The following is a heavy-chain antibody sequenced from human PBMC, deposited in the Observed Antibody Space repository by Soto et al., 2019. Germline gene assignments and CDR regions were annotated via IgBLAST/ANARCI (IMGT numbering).Heavy chain of an antibody. CDR1: GSTFSRNG. D-gene: IGHD6-19*01. V-gene: IGHV3-33*01. CDR3: ARGRPAVAGKYYYYYGLDV. CDR2: IWYDGSEK. J-gene: IGHJ6*02. Sequence: QVHLVESGGGVVQPGRSLRLSCAASGSTFSRNGMHWVRQAPGKGLGWVAVIWYDGSEKYYADSVKGRFTISRDNSKNTLYLQMNSLRAEDTAVYYCARGRPAVAGKYYYYYGLDVWGQGTTVTVSS.